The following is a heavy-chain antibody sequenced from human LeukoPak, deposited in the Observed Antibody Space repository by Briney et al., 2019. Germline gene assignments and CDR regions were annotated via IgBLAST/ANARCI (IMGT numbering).Heavy chain of an antibody. D-gene: IGHD3-10*01. CDR3: AKDYYGSGSYGYYYYMDV. Sequence: GGSLRLSCAASGFTFSSYGMHWVRQAPGKGLEWVAFIRYDGSNKYYADSVKGRFTISRDNSKNTLYLQMNSLRAEDTAVYYCAKDYYGSGSYGYYYYMDVWGKGTTVTTSS. CDR2: IRYDGSNK. J-gene: IGHJ6*03. CDR1: GFTFSSYG. V-gene: IGHV3-30*02.